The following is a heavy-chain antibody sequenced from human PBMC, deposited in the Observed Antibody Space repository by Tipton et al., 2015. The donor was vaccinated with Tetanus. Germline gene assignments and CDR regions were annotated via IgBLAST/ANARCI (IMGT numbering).Heavy chain of an antibody. CDR2: IYFSGHT. CDR3: SRNSGWYNFFTGVDA. D-gene: IGHD6-19*01. J-gene: IGHJ6*02. CDR1: GGSLRSYY. Sequence: TLSLTCTVSGGSLRSYYWSWIRQSPGKGLEWLGYIYFSGHTKYNPSLQSRVTFSLDTSQNQVSLQLTSVTAADTAVYYCSRNSGWYNFFTGVDAWGQGTAGTVSS. V-gene: IGHV4-59*01.